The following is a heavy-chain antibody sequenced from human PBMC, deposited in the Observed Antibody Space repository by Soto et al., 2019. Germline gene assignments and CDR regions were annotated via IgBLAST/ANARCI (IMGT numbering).Heavy chain of an antibody. V-gene: IGHV4-59*08. CDR3: ARLVNIVATTLYYFDY. J-gene: IGHJ4*02. D-gene: IGHD5-12*01. Sequence: PSETLSLTCTVSGGSISSYYWSWIRQPPRKGLEWIGYIYYSGSTNYNPSLKSRVTISVATSKNQFSLKLSSVTAADTAVYYCARLVNIVATTLYYFDYWGQGTLVNVSS. CDR1: GGSISSYY. CDR2: IYYSGST.